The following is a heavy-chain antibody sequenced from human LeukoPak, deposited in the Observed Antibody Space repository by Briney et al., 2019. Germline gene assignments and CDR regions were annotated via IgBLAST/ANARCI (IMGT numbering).Heavy chain of an antibody. D-gene: IGHD5-12*01. CDR2: INPNSGGT. Sequence: ATVKLSCKASGYSFIGYYIHWVRQAPGQGLEWMGWINPNSGGTKYAQKFQDRVIMTRVTSISTAYMELSRLRSDDTAVYYCARDRGHVGTMVDAFDFWGQGTMVTVSS. CDR1: GYSFIGYY. CDR3: ARDRGHVGTMVDAFDF. J-gene: IGHJ3*01. V-gene: IGHV1-2*02.